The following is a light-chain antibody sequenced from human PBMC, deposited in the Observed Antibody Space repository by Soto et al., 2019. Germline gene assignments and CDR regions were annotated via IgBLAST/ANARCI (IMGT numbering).Light chain of an antibody. J-gene: IGLJ2*01. CDR3: SSYGGSNNLL. CDR1: SRDIGGYDF. V-gene: IGLV2-8*01. CDR2: DVI. Sequence: QSALTQPPSASGSPGQSVTISCTGTSRDIGGYDFVSWYQQHPGKAPKLLIYDVIKRPSGVPDRFSGSKSGNTASLTVSGRQTDDEDDYYCSSYGGSNNLLFGGGTKLTVL.